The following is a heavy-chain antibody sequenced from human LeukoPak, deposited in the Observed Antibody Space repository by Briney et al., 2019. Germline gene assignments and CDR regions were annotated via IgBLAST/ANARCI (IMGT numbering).Heavy chain of an antibody. CDR2: IYYSGST. CDR1: GGSISSYY. D-gene: IGHD3-22*01. V-gene: IGHV4-59*08. Sequence: SETLSLTCTVSGGSISSYYWSWIRQPPGKGLEWIGYIYYSGSTNYNPSLKSRVTISVDTSKNQFSLKLSSVTAADTAVYYCARNYDSSGYHSWDYWGQGTLVTVSS. J-gene: IGHJ4*02. CDR3: ARNYDSSGYHSWDY.